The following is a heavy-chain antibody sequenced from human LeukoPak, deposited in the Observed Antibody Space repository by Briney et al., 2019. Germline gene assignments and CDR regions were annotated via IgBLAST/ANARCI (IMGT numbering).Heavy chain of an antibody. V-gene: IGHV3-23*01. J-gene: IGHJ4*02. D-gene: IGHD1-14*01. CDR1: GLSFGFYA. CDR3: AKDFVRYNIQFDY. Sequence: GRSLRLSCAASGLSFGFYAMSWVRQAPGKGLEWVSSISGGGAGTYYADSVRGRFTISRDNSKNTLYLQMDSLRAEDTALYYCAKDFVRYNIQFDYWGQGALVTVSS. CDR2: ISGGGAGT.